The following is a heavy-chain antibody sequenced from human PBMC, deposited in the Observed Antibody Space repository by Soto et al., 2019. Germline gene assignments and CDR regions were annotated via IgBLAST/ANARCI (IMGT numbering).Heavy chain of an antibody. D-gene: IGHD4-17*01. J-gene: IGHJ5*02. CDR1: GGSISNYY. CDR3: VGYFDP. Sequence: PSETLSLTCTVSGGSISNYYWTWIRQPPGKGLEWIGYIYYSGITNYNPSLKSRVTISVDTPKNQFSLKLTSVRLPWADYGDYVGYFDPWGQGTLVTVSS. V-gene: IGHV4-59*01. CDR2: IYYSGIT.